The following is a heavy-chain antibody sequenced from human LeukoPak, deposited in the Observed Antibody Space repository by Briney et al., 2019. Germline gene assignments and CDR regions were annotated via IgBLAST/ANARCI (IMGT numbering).Heavy chain of an antibody. CDR2: IYYSGST. V-gene: IGHV4-39*07. J-gene: IGHJ4*02. CDR1: GGSISSSSYY. Sequence: SETLSLTCTVSGGSISSSSYYWGWIRQPPGKGLEWIGSIYYSGSTYYNPSLKSRVTISVDTSKNQFSLKLSSVTAADTAVYYCARDLLMTTEVTPPDDYWGQGTLVTVSS. CDR3: ARDLLMTTEVTPPDDY. D-gene: IGHD4-23*01.